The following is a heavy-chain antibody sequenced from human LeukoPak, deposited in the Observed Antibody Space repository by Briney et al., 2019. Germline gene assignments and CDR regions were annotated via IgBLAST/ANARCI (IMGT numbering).Heavy chain of an antibody. Sequence: GGSLRLSCAGSGFRFSDHYMDWVRQAPGKGLEWVGRSRDKANSHTSVYAASVRGRFTISRDDSETSMYLQMNSLKTEDTAVYYCARSGSLYVGYYYHMDVWGQGTTVTVSS. CDR1: GFRFSDHY. CDR2: SRDKANSHTS. J-gene: IGHJ6*02. D-gene: IGHD1-26*01. CDR3: ARSGSLYVGYYYHMDV. V-gene: IGHV3-72*01.